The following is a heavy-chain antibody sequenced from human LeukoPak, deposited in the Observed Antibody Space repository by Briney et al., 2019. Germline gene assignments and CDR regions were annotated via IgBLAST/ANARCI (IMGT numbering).Heavy chain of an antibody. V-gene: IGHV3-48*04. CDR1: GFTFSSYS. CDR2: ISSSSSTI. Sequence: GGSLRLSCAASGFTFSSYSMNWVRQAPGKGLEWVSYISSSSSTIYYADSVKGRFTISRDNAKNSLYLQMNSLRAEDTAVYYCARQYDYVWGSYSPGFDYWGQGTLVTVSS. J-gene: IGHJ4*02. CDR3: ARQYDYVWGSYSPGFDY. D-gene: IGHD3-16*01.